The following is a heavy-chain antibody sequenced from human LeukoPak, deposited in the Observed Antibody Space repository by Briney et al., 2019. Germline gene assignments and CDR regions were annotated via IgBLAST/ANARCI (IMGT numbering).Heavy chain of an antibody. CDR2: IRYDGSNK. D-gene: IGHD4-11*01. Sequence: PGGSLRLSCAASGFTFSSYGMHWVRQAPGKGLEWVAFIRYDGSNKYYADSVKGRFTISRDNSKNTLYLQMNSLRAEDTAVYYCAKDRSPTVTIDYWGQGTLVTVSS. CDR3: AKDRSPTVTIDY. V-gene: IGHV3-30*02. J-gene: IGHJ4*02. CDR1: GFTFSSYG.